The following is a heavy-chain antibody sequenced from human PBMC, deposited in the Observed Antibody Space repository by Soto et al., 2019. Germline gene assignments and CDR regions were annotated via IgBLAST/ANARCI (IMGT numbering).Heavy chain of an antibody. J-gene: IGHJ4*02. CDR2: IYYSGST. CDR1: GGSISSYY. Sequence: PSETLSLTCTVSGGSISSYYWSWIRQPPGKGLEWIGYIYYSGSTNYNPSLKSRVTISVETSKKQFSLKLSSVTAADTAVYYCARDAYSSGWYGIFDYWGQGTLVTVSS. D-gene: IGHD6-19*01. CDR3: ARDAYSSGWYGIFDY. V-gene: IGHV4-59*01.